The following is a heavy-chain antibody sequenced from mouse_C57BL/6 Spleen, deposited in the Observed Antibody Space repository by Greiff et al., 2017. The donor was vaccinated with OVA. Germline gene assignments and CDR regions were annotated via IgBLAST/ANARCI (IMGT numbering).Heavy chain of an antibody. CDR3: ARSGDDYAMDY. CDR1: GYAFTNYL. CDR2: INPGSGGT. D-gene: IGHD3-1*01. V-gene: IGHV1-54*01. J-gene: IGHJ4*01. Sequence: QVQLQQSGAELVRPGTSVNVSCKASGYAFTNYLIEWVKQRPGQGLEWIGVINPGSGGTNYNEKFKGKATLTADKSSSTAYMQLSSLTSEDSAVYFCARSGDDYAMDYWGQGTSVTVSS.